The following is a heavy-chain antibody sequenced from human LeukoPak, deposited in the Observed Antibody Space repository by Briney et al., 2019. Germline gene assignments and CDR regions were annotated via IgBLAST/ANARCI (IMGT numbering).Heavy chain of an antibody. D-gene: IGHD3-3*01. J-gene: IGHJ4*02. Sequence: GGSLRLSCAASGFTFSSYAMHWVRQAPGKGLEWVAVISYDGSNKYYADSVKGRFTISRDNSKNTLYLLMNSLRAEDTAVYYCARDLNSDFWSGFYALDYWGQGTLVTVSS. V-gene: IGHV3-30-3*01. CDR1: GFTFSSYA. CDR2: ISYDGSNK. CDR3: ARDLNSDFWSGFYALDY.